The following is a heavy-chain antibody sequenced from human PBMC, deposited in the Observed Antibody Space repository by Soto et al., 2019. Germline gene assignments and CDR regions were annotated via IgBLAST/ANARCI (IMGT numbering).Heavy chain of an antibody. CDR2: INPNSGGT. Sequence: GAPVKVSCKASGYTFTDYYMHWVRQDPGQGLEWMGWINPNSGGTNYAQKFQGRVTMTRDTSISTAYMELSRLRSDDTAVYYCARKLELRGSYYYYYDMDVWGQGTTVTV. J-gene: IGHJ6*02. CDR3: ARKLELRGSYYYYYDMDV. D-gene: IGHD1-7*01. CDR1: GYTFTDYY. V-gene: IGHV1-2*02.